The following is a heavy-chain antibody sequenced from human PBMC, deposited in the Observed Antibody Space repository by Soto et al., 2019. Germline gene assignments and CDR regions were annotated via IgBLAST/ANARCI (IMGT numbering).Heavy chain of an antibody. D-gene: IGHD2-15*01. CDR2: ISAYSGNT. J-gene: IGHJ4*02. CDR1: GYTFTSYG. Sequence: GASVKVSCKASGYTFTSYGISWVRQAPGQGLEWMGWISAYSGNTNYAQKLQGRVTMTTDTSTSTAYMELRSLRSDDTAVYYCARDRTLYCSGGSCYLGYWGQGTLVTVSS. V-gene: IGHV1-18*01. CDR3: ARDRTLYCSGGSCYLGY.